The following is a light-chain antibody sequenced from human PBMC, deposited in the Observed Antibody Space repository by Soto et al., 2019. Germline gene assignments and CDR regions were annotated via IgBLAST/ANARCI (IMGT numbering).Light chain of an antibody. CDR1: QSVGGSS. Sequence: PGERATVSCKASQSVGGSSLAWYQQRPGQAPRLLIYDTSKRATGIPDRFSGSGSGTDFTLTISRLEPEDFAVYYCQQYQNSPRTFGQGTTLDIK. CDR3: QQYQNSPRT. J-gene: IGKJ1*01. CDR2: DTS. V-gene: IGKV3-20*01.